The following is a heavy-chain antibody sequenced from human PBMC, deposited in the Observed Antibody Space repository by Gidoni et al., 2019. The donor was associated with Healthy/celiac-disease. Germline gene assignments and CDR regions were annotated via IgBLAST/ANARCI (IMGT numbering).Heavy chain of an antibody. V-gene: IGHV3-64D*06. D-gene: IGHD2-2*01. J-gene: IGHJ6*02. Sequence: EVQLVESGGGFVQPGGSLRLSCSASGFTFSSYAMQWVRQAPGQGREYVSGISSNAGSTYYADYVKGRFTISRDNSKNTLYLQMSSLRAEDTAGYYCVKAKDIVVVTAARRYGMDVWGQGTTVTVSS. CDR1: GFTFSSYA. CDR2: ISSNAGST. CDR3: VKAKDIVVVTAARRYGMDV.